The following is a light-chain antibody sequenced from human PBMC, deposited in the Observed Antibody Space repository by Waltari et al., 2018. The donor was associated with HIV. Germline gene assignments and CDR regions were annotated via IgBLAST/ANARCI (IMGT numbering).Light chain of an antibody. J-gene: IGLJ1*01. Sequence: QSALTQPASVSGSPGQSITISCTGTSSDVGGYNYVSWYQQHPGKAPKLMIYDVSKRPSGVSKRFAGSKSGNTASLTISGLQAEDEADYYCCSYAGSSIYVFGTGTKVTVL. CDR2: DVS. CDR1: SSDVGGYNY. CDR3: CSYAGSSIYV. V-gene: IGLV2-23*02.